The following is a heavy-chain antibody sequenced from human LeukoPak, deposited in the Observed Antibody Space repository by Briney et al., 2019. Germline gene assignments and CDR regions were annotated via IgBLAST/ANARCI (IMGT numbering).Heavy chain of an antibody. V-gene: IGHV3-74*01. CDR1: GFTFSSYW. CDR2: INSDGSST. Sequence: GGSLRLSCAASGFTFSSYWMHWVRQAPGKGLVWVSRINSDGSSTSYADSVKSRFTISRDNAKNTLYLQMNSLRAEDTAVYYCAKVTSFGVVIINYYYYMDVWGKGTTVTVSS. CDR3: AKVTSFGVVIINYYYYMDV. J-gene: IGHJ6*03. D-gene: IGHD3-3*01.